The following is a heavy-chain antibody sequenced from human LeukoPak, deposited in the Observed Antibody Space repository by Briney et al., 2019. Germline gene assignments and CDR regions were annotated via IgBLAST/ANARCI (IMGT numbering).Heavy chain of an antibody. CDR1: GYTFNGYY. J-gene: IGHJ4*02. D-gene: IGHD5-24*01. CDR3: ARQSPRRDWIGY. V-gene: IGHV1-2*02. CDR2: INPNNGGT. Sequence: GASVKVSCKSSGYTFNGYYMHWVRQAPGQGLEWMGWINPNNGGTKYAQNFRGRVTMTRDTSISTAYMELDRLRFDDTAVYYCARQSPRRDWIGYWGQGTLVTVSS.